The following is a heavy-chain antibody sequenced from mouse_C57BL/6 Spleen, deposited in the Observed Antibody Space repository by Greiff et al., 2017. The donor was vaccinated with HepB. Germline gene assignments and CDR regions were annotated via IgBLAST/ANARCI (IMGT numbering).Heavy chain of an antibody. V-gene: IGHV3-8*01. CDR3: ARCPYYYGSSYDDWYFDV. Sequence: VQLKESGPGLAKPSQTLSLTCSVTGYSITSDYWNWIRKFPGNKLEYMGYISYSGSTYYNPSLKSRISITLDTSKNQYYLQLNSVTTEDTATYYCARCPYYYGSSYDDWYFDVWGTRTTVTVSS. CDR2: ISYSGST. CDR1: GYSITSDY. D-gene: IGHD1-1*01. J-gene: IGHJ1*03.